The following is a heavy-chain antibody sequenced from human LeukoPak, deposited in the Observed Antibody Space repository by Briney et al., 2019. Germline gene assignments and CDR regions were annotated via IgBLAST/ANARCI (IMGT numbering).Heavy chain of an antibody. D-gene: IGHD2-2*01. CDR2: IYSGGST. Sequence: GGSLRLSCAASGFTFRSYAMSWVRQAPGKGLEWVSVIYSGGSTYYADSVKGRFTISRDNSKNTLYLQMNSLRAEDTAVYYCARVYCSSTSCPLGYWGQGTLVTVSS. CDR3: ARVYCSSTSCPLGY. CDR1: GFTFRSYA. V-gene: IGHV3-53*01. J-gene: IGHJ4*02.